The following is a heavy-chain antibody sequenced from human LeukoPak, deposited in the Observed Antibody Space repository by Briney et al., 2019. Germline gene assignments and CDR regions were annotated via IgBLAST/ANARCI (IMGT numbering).Heavy chain of an antibody. CDR3: ARDRSMADAFDI. Sequence: GGSLRLSCAASGFTFSSYSVNWVRQAPGNGLEWVSSISSSSSYIYYADSVKGRFTISRDNAKNSLYLQMNSLRAEDTAVYYCARDRSMADAFDIWGQGTMVTVSS. D-gene: IGHD5-24*01. CDR2: ISSSSSYI. CDR1: GFTFSSYS. V-gene: IGHV3-21*01. J-gene: IGHJ3*02.